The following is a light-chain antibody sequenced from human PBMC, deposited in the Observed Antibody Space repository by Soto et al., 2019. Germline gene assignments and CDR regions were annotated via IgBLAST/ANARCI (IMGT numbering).Light chain of an antibody. CDR3: AAWDGSLSVRV. J-gene: IGLJ3*02. CDR2: KND. Sequence: QSVLTQPPSASGTPGQRVTIYCSGSRSNIGSQYVYWYQRLPGAAPKLLIYKNDQRPSGVPDRFSGSKSGTSASLDISGLRSEDEADYYCAAWDGSLSVRVFGGGTKLTVL. V-gene: IGLV1-47*01. CDR1: RSNIGSQY.